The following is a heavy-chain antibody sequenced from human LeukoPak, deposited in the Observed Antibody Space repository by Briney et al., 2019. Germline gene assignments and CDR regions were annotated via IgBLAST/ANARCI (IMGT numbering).Heavy chain of an antibody. J-gene: IGHJ4*02. Sequence: GRSLRLSCAASGFTFSSYSMNWVRQAPGKGLEWVSSISSSSSYIYYADSVKGRFTISRDNAKNSLYLQMNSLRAEDTAVYYCARGPTLWFGEGTHWGQGTLVTVSS. CDR2: ISSSSSYI. D-gene: IGHD3-10*01. CDR3: ARGPTLWFGEGTH. V-gene: IGHV3-21*01. CDR1: GFTFSSYS.